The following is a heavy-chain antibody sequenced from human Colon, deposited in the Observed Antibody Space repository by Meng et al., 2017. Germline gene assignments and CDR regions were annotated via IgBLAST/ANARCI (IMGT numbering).Heavy chain of an antibody. Sequence: QVARQESGPGLVKPSGTLSLTCTVSGGPFTSGNFWGWVRQTPGKGLEWIGEIYDYGRTNYNPSLMSRVTISIDKSKSQFSLDLSSVIAADTAVYYCCGGIAGTGRPLYFDYWGQGTLVTVSS. J-gene: IGHJ4*02. CDR3: CGGIAGTGRPLYFDY. CDR2: IYDYGRT. D-gene: IGHD1-14*01. V-gene: IGHV4-4*02. CDR1: GGPFTSGNF.